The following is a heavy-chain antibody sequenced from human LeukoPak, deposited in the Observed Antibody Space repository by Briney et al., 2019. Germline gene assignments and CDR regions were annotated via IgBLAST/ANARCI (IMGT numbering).Heavy chain of an antibody. CDR2: FDPEDGEI. CDR3: ATHAPTGNYDDY. D-gene: IGHD3-22*01. CDR1: GYSLTELS. Sequence: ASVKVSCKVSGYSLTELSMHWVRQAPGKGLEWMGGFDPEDGEIIYAQKFQGRVTMTEDTSTDTAYMELSSLRSEDTAVYYCATHAPTGNYDDYWGQGTLVTVSS. J-gene: IGHJ4*02. V-gene: IGHV1-24*01.